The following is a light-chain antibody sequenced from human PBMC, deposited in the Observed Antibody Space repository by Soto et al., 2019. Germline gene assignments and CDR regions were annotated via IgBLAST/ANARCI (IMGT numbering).Light chain of an antibody. Sequence: EIVLTQSPGTLSLSPGERATLSCRASQSVSSSLAWYQQKPGQAPRLLIYGASSRFTGIPDRFSGSGSGTDFTLTISSLEPEDFALYYCQQYGTSPFTFGGGTKVEI. CDR1: QSVSSS. V-gene: IGKV3-20*01. CDR3: QQYGTSPFT. CDR2: GAS. J-gene: IGKJ4*01.